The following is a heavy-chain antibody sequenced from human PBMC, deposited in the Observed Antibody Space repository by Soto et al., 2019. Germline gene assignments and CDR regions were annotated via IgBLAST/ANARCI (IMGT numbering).Heavy chain of an antibody. CDR3: ARDVSAGQLFGVVITYYYYGMDV. CDR2: INPSGGST. J-gene: IGHJ6*02. V-gene: IGHV1-46*01. Sequence: ASVKVSCKASGYTFTSYYMHWVRQAPGQGLEWMGIINPSGGSTSYAQKFQGRVTMTRDTSTSTVYMELSSLRSEDTAVYYCARDVSAGQLFGVVITYYYYGMDVWGQGTTVTVSS. CDR1: GYTFTSYY. D-gene: IGHD3-3*01.